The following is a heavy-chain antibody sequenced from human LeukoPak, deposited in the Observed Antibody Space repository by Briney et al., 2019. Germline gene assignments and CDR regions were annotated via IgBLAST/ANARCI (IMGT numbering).Heavy chain of an antibody. V-gene: IGHV4-4*02. D-gene: IGHD3-10*01. CDR3: ARVQGYYGYYGMDV. CDR1: GGSISGSNW. J-gene: IGHJ6*02. CDR2: IYRAGST. Sequence: SETMSLTCGVSGGSISGSNWWNWVRQAPGKGLEWIGEIYRAGSTNYNPSLKSRVTISVDKSKNQFSLKLSSVTAADTAVYYCARVQGYYGYYGMDVWGQGTTVTVSS.